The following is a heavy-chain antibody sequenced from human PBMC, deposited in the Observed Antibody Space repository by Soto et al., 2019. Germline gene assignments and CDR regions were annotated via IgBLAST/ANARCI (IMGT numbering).Heavy chain of an antibody. J-gene: IGHJ4*02. V-gene: IGHV4-34*01. CDR1: GGSFSGYY. D-gene: IGHD6-19*01. Sequence: PSETLSLTCAVYGGSFSGYYWSWIRQPPGKGLEWIGEINHSGSTNYNPSLKSRVTISVDTSKNQFSLKLSSVTAADTAVYYCARGIAVAGTIEVEAESGHYWGQGTLVTVSS. CDR2: INHSGST. CDR3: ARGIAVAGTIEVEAESGHY.